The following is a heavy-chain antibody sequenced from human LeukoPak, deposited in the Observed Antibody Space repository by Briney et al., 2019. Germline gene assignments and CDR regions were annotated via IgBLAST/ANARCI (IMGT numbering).Heavy chain of an antibody. D-gene: IGHD4-17*01. V-gene: IGHV3-21*01. J-gene: IGHJ3*01. CDR2: ISSSCSDI. Sequence: PGGSLSLSCAASGFTFSTYSMKWVRRAPGRGLEWVSSISSSCSDIYYADSMKGRFTISRDNAKTSLYLQMHSLRAEDTAVYYCARSGDYGDYGGSTDAFDFWGQGTMVTVSS. CDR3: ARSGDYGDYGGSTDAFDF. CDR1: GFTFSTYS.